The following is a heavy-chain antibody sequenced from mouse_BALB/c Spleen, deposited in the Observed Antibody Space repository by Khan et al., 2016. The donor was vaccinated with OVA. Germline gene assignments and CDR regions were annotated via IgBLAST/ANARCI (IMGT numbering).Heavy chain of an antibody. J-gene: IGHJ1*01. CDR3: AIGASYWYFDV. Sequence: QIQLVQSGPELKKPGETVKISCKASAYTFTNYGMNWVKQAPGKGLKWMGWINTYTGEPTYTDDFKGRFAFSLETSASTAYLQINNLKNEDMATYFCAIGASYWYFDVWGAGTTVTVSS. D-gene: IGHD3-3*01. CDR2: INTYTGEP. CDR1: AYTFTNYG. V-gene: IGHV9-1*02.